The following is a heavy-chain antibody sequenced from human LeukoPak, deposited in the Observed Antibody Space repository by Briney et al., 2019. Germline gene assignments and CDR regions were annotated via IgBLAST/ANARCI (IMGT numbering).Heavy chain of an antibody. D-gene: IGHD2-15*01. CDR3: ARDRASAGGFDY. CDR1: GGSISPYY. V-gene: IGHV4-59*01. Sequence: SETLSLTCSVSGGSISPYYWSWIRQPPGRGLEWMGYIYYSGTTNYNPSLPSRVTISVAPSKNQFSLKLSSVTAADTALYYCARDRASAGGFDYWGQGTLVTASS. CDR2: IYYSGTT. J-gene: IGHJ4*02.